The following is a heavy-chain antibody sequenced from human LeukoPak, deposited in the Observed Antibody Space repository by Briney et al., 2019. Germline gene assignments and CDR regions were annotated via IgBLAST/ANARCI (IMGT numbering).Heavy chain of an antibody. CDR1: GYTFTSYG. Sequence: ASVKVSCKASGYTFTSYGISWVRQDPGQGLEWMGWISAYNGNTNYAQKLQGRVTMTTDTSTSTAYMELRSLRSDDTAVYYCARDRCSSTSCSYNWFDPWGQGTLVTVSS. CDR2: ISAYNGNT. CDR3: ARDRCSSTSCSYNWFDP. D-gene: IGHD2-2*01. J-gene: IGHJ5*02. V-gene: IGHV1-18*01.